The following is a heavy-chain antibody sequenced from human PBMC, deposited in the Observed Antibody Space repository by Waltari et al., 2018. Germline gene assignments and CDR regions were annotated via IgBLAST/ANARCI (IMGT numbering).Heavy chain of an antibody. J-gene: IGHJ4*02. CDR2: IYHSGST. D-gene: IGHD3-10*01. CDR3: ARTYYYGSGALDY. Sequence: QVQLQESGPGLVKPSETLSLTCAVSGYSISSGYYWGWLRQPPGKGLEWIGSIYHSGSTYYNPSLKSRVTISVDTSKNQFSLKLSSVTAADTAVYYCARTYYYGSGALDYWGQGTLVTVSS. CDR1: GYSISSGYY. V-gene: IGHV4-38-2*01.